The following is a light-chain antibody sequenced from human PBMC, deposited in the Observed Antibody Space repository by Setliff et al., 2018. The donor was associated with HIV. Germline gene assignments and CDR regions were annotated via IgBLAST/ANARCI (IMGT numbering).Light chain of an antibody. CDR2: EVT. CDR3: QSYDDNLNSYV. Sequence: QSVLTQPASVSGSPGQSITISCTGTSSDVGSYNLVSWYQQRPGKAPKLTMYEVTKWPSGISDRFSGSKSGTSASLAITGLQAEDEADYYCQSYDDNLNSYVFGTGTKVTVL. CDR1: SSDVGSYNL. V-gene: IGLV2-23*02. J-gene: IGLJ1*01.